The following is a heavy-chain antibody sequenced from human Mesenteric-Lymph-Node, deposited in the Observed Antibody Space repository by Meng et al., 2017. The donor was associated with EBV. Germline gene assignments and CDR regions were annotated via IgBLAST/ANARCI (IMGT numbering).Heavy chain of an antibody. J-gene: IGHJ4*02. Sequence: QVQLVQSGSELKNPGASVKASCKASGYIFTYFGLNWVRQAPGQGLEWLGWINTNSGHPAYAQGFTGRLVFSLDTSVNTAFLQINDLKSDDTAIYYCVKDRGFGELFDFWGQGTLVTVSS. CDR1: GYIFTYFG. CDR2: INTNSGHP. CDR3: VKDRGFGELFDF. V-gene: IGHV7-4-1*02. D-gene: IGHD3-10*01.